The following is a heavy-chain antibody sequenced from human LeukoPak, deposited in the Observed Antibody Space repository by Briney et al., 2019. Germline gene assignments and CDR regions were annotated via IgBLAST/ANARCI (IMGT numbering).Heavy chain of an antibody. CDR2: IKGDGSQK. CDR3: ARNRGWLQFDY. V-gene: IGHV3-7*03. J-gene: IGHJ4*02. D-gene: IGHD5-12*01. Sequence: GGSLRLSCAASGFSFSDHWLDWVRQAPGKGLEWVAHIKGDGSQKYCVDSVKGRFTISRDNAKTSLYLQMDSLRAEDTAVYYCARNRGWLQFDYWGRGTLVTVSS. CDR1: GFSFSDHW.